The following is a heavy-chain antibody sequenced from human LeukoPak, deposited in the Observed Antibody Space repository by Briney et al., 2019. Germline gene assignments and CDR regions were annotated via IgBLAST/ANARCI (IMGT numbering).Heavy chain of an antibody. CDR3: ARGAVAGKVDY. D-gene: IGHD6-19*01. CDR1: GFTFSSYS. CDR2: ISSSSSYI. V-gene: IGHV3-21*01. J-gene: IGHJ4*02. Sequence: GGSLRLSCAASGFTFSSYSMNWVRQAPGKGLEWVSSISSSSSYIYYADSVEGRFTISRDNAKNSLYLQMNSLRAEDTAVYYCARGAVAGKVDYWGQGTLVTVSS.